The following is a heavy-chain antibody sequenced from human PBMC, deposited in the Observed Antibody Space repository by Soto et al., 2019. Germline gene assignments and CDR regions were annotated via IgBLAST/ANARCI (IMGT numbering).Heavy chain of an antibody. D-gene: IGHD2-15*01. CDR1: GYTFTSYA. V-gene: IGHV1-18*01. J-gene: IGHJ1*01. CDR2: ISGYNGNT. CDR3: ARDYCSGGSCYSYFQH. Sequence: ASVKVSCKASGYTFTSYAVTWVRQAPGQGLEWMGWISGYNGNTNYAQKLQGRVTMTTDTSTSTAYMELRSLRSDDTAMYYCARDYCSGGSCYSYFQHWGQGTLVTVSS.